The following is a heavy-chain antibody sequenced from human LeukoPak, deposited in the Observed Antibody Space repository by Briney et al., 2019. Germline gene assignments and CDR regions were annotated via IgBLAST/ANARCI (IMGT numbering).Heavy chain of an antibody. J-gene: IGHJ6*03. CDR2: IYSGGST. D-gene: IGHD1-14*01. CDR1: GFTVSSNY. V-gene: IGHV3-53*01. Sequence: GGSLRLSCAASGFTVSSNYMSWVRQAPGKGLEWVSVIYSGGSTYYADSVKGRFTISRDNSKNTLYLQMNSLRAEDTAVYYCARGTLTFYYYYMDVWGKGTTVTVSS. CDR3: ARGTLTFYYYYMDV.